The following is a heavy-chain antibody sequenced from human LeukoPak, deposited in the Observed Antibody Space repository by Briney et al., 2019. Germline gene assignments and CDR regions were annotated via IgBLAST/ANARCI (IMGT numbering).Heavy chain of an antibody. D-gene: IGHD2-2*03. V-gene: IGHV1-18*01. CDR3: ARDHLDIVVVPAAMYY. Sequence: ASVKVSCKASGYTFTSYDINWVRQATGQGLEWMGWISAYNGNTNYAQKLQGRVTMTTDTSTSTAYMELRSLRSDDTAVYYCARDHLDIVVVPAAMYYWGQGTLVTVSS. J-gene: IGHJ4*02. CDR1: GYTFTSYD. CDR2: ISAYNGNT.